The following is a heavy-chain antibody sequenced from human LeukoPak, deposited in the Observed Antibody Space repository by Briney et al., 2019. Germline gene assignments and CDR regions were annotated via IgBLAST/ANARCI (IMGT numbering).Heavy chain of an antibody. J-gene: IGHJ6*02. CDR1: GFTFSTYW. Sequence: GGSLRLSCSASGFTFSTYWMSWVRQAPGKGLEWVANMRRDGNEIYYLDSVRGRFTISRDNAKNSLYLQMNSLRAEDTAVYYCARGDKRQLRDFWSGYPNYYYYYGMDVWGQGTTVTVSS. V-gene: IGHV3-7*01. D-gene: IGHD3-3*01. CDR3: ARGDKRQLRDFWSGYPNYYYYYGMDV. CDR2: MRRDGNEI.